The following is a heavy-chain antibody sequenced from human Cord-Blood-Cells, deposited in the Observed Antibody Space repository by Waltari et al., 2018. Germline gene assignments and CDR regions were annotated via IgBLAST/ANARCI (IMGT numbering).Heavy chain of an antibody. Sequence: QVQLVESGGGVVQPGRSLRLSCAASGFTFSSYGMHWVRQAPGKGLEWVAVIWYDGINKYYADSVTGQFTIARDNSKNTLYLQMNSLRAEDTAVYYCARALESGSCPDYWGQGTLVTVSS. V-gene: IGHV3-33*01. J-gene: IGHJ4*02. D-gene: IGHD1-26*01. CDR3: ARALESGSCPDY. CDR2: IWYDGINK. CDR1: GFTFSSYG.